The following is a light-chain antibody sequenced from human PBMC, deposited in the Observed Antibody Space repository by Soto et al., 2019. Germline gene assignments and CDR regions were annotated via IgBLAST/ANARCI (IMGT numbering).Light chain of an antibody. J-gene: IGKJ1*01. V-gene: IGKV3-20*01. CDR3: QKYDSSPRT. Sequence: EIVLTQSPGTLSFSAGERATLSCRASQNVLSNLAWYQQKPGQAPRILIYGESTRATGIPDRFSGSGSGTDLNLTISRLEPEDFAVYYCQKYDSSPRTCGQGTKVDIK. CDR2: GES. CDR1: QNVLSN.